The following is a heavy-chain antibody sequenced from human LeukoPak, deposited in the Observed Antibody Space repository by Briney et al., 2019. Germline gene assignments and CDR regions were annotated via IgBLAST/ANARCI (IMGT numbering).Heavy chain of an antibody. CDR2: INQSGST. D-gene: IGHD3-22*01. CDR3: ASVYDSSGYYPF. V-gene: IGHV4-34*01. CDR1: GGSFSGYY. J-gene: IGHJ4*02. Sequence: SETLSLTCAVYGGSFSGYYWSWIRQPPGKGLEWIGEINQSGSTNYNPSLKSRVTISVDTSKNQFSLKLGSVTAADTAVYYCASVYDSSGYYPFWGQGTLVTVSS.